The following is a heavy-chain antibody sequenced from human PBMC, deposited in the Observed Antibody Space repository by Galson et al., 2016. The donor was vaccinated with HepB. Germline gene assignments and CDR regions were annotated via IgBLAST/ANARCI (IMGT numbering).Heavy chain of an antibody. D-gene: IGHD5-12*01. J-gene: IGHJ4*01. V-gene: IGHV4-39*01. CDR3: ARRGNLVATISPFDS. CDR2: IYYSGST. Sequence: ETLSLTCTVSGGSISSTSYYWGWIRQPPGKGLEWIGSIYYSGSTYYSPSLKSRVTISVGTSKNQFSLKLSSVTAADTAVYYCARRGNLVATISPFDSWGQEPWSPSPQ. CDR1: GGSISSTSYY.